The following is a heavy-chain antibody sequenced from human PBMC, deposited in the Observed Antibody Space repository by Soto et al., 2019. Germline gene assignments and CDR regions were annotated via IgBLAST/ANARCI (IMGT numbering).Heavy chain of an antibody. D-gene: IGHD2-21*02. CDR1: GYTFTSYD. CDR2: ISAYNGNT. V-gene: IGHV1-18*01. J-gene: IGHJ5*02. Sequence: GASVKVSCKASGYTFTSYDINWVRQATGQGLEWMGWISAYNGNTNYAQKLQGRVTMTTDTSTSTAYMELRSLRSDDTAVYYCARQIDCGGDCYSPWFDPWGQGTLVTVSS. CDR3: ARQIDCGGDCYSPWFDP.